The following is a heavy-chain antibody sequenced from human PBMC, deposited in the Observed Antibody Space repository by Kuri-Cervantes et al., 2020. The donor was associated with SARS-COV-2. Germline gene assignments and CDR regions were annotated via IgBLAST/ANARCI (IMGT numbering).Heavy chain of an antibody. CDR3: AKDMSVGSYFYFDY. D-gene: IGHD1-26*01. CDR1: GFTFSSYA. J-gene: IGHJ4*02. CDR2: ISYGGSNK. V-gene: IGHV3-30-3*01. Sequence: GESLKISCAASGFTFSSYAMHWVRQAPGKGLEWVAVISYGGSNKYYADSVKGRFTISRDNYKNTLYLQMNSLRAEDTAVYYCAKDMSVGSYFYFDYWGQGTLVTVSS.